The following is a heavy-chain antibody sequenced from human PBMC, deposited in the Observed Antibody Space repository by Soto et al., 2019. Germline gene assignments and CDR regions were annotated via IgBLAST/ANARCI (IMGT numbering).Heavy chain of an antibody. V-gene: IGHV3-15*01. Sequence: GGSLRLSCAASGFTFSNAWMSWVRQAPGKGLEWVGRIKSKTDVGTTDYAAPVKGRFTISRDDSKNTLYLQMNILKTEDTAVYYCTTESPSIAARNAFDIWGQGTMVTVSS. D-gene: IGHD6-6*01. CDR1: GFTFSNAW. CDR2: IKSKTDVGTT. CDR3: TTESPSIAARNAFDI. J-gene: IGHJ3*02.